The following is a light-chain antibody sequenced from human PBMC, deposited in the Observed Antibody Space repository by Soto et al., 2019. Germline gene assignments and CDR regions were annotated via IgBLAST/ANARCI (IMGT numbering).Light chain of an antibody. J-gene: IGKJ1*01. V-gene: IGKV4-1*01. CDR2: WAS. CDR1: QSVLYSSNNKNY. Sequence: DIVMTQSPDSLAVSLGERATINCKSSQSVLYSSNNKNYFAWYQQKPGQPPTLLIYWASTRESGVPARFSGSGSWTDFTLTIGSLPAAEVEVYYCQQYYSSPRTFGQGTKVDIK. CDR3: QQYYSSPRT.